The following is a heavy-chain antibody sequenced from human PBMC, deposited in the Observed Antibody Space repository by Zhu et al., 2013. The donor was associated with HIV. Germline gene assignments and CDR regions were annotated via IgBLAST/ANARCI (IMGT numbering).Heavy chain of an antibody. J-gene: IGHJ4*02. CDR2: IIPKFASA. V-gene: IGHV1-69*15. CDR3: ATTGNYGDFDY. Sequence: QVHLVQSGAEVKKPGSSVKVSCQASGGTLTSGVINWVRQAPGQGLEWMGTIIPKFASADYTERLQGRVTIIADESTNTAYMELSSLISEDTAVYYCATTGNYGDFDYWGQGTLLIVSS. D-gene: IGHD4-17*01. CDR1: GGTLTSGV.